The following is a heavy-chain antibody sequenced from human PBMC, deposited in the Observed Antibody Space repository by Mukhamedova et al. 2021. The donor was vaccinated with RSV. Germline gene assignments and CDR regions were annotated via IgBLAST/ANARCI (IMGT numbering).Heavy chain of an antibody. CDR3: ARTGSGSDTALDI. CDR2: IYFSGHT. D-gene: IGHD1-26*01. J-gene: IGHJ3*02. Sequence: GLEWIGNIYFSGHTYFNPSLKSRGTISIDTSESRFSLKLSSVTAADTAVYYCARTGSGSDTALDIWGQGTMVTVSS. V-gene: IGHV4-39*07.